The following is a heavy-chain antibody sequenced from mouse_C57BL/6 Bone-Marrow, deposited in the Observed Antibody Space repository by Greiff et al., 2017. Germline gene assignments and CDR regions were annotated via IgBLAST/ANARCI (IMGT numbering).Heavy chain of an antibody. CDR3: ARIQLSPAWFAY. V-gene: IGHV1-55*01. D-gene: IGHD3-2*02. J-gene: IGHJ3*01. CDR1: GYTFTSYW. Sequence: QVQLKQPGAELVKPGASVKMSCKASGYTFTSYWITWVKQRPGQGLEWIGDIYPGSGSTNYNEKFKSKATLTVDTSSSTAYMQLSSLTSEDSAVYYCARIQLSPAWFAYWGQGTLVTVSA. CDR2: IYPGSGST.